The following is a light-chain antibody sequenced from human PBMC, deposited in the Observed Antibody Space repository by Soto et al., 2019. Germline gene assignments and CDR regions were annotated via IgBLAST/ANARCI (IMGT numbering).Light chain of an antibody. J-gene: IGKJ4*01. V-gene: IGKV3-20*01. CDR1: QSVSSSY. CDR2: GAS. CDR3: QQYGSSVT. Sequence: EIVLTQSPGTLSLSPGERATLSCRASQSVSSSYLAWYQQIPGQAPRLLIYGASRRTTAIPDRFSGSGSGTDFTLTISRLEPEDFAVYYCQQYGSSVTFGGGTNVEIK.